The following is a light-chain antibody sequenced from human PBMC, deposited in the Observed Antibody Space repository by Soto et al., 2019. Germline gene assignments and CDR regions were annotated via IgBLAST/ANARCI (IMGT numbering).Light chain of an antibody. Sequence: QSVLTQPASVSGSPGQSITISCIGSSSDVGGYNYVSWYQHHPGRVPKPMIFEVSDRPSGVSSRFSGSKSGNTAYLTISGLQDEDEAYYYCSSFSSSSTIVFGGGTKLTVL. CDR2: EVS. V-gene: IGLV2-14*01. CDR1: SSDVGGYNY. J-gene: IGLJ2*01. CDR3: SSFSSSSTIV.